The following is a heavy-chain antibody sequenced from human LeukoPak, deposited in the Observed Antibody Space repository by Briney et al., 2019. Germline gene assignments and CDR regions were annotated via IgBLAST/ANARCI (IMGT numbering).Heavy chain of an antibody. Sequence: SETLSLTCTVSGGSISGYYWSWIRQPPGKGLEWIGYIYYGGSTNYNPSLKSRVTISVDTSKNQFSLKLSSVTAADTAVYYCARMSPRATKASFDYWGQGTLVTVSS. CDR3: ARMSPRATKASFDY. J-gene: IGHJ4*02. CDR1: GGSISGYY. V-gene: IGHV4-59*01. D-gene: IGHD1-26*01. CDR2: IYYGGST.